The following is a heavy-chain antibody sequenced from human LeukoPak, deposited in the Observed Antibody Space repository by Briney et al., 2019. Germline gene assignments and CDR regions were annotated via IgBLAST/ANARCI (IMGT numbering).Heavy chain of an antibody. J-gene: IGHJ2*01. CDR2: IYTGGST. D-gene: IGHD3-3*01. Sequence: GGSLRLSCAASRFTFSSYAMSWVRQAPGKGLEWVSVIYTGGSTYYADSVKGKFTISRDNSKNTLYLQMNSLRAEDTAVYYCARDLRSGYDFWAYWYFDLWGRGILVTVSS. V-gene: IGHV3-66*01. CDR1: RFTFSSYA. CDR3: ARDLRSGYDFWAYWYFDL.